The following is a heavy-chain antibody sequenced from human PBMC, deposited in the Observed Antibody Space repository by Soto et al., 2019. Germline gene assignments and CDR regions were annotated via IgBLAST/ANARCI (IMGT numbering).Heavy chain of an antibody. Sequence: SETLSLTCTVSGGSISSYYWSWIRQPPGKGLEWIGYIYYSGSTNYNPSLKSRVTISVDTSKNQFSLKLSSVTAADTAVYYCARRGQNYGDYDYWGQGTLVTVSS. CDR1: GGSISSYY. V-gene: IGHV4-59*08. D-gene: IGHD4-17*01. CDR2: IYYSGST. J-gene: IGHJ4*02. CDR3: ARRGQNYGDYDY.